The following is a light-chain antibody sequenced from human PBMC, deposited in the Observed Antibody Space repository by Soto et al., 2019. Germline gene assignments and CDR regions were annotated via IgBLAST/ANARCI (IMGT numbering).Light chain of an antibody. V-gene: IGKV3-15*01. Sequence: IVMMLYKATLSVSPGERATVSCRASQSVSSNLAWYQQKPGQAPRLLIYGASTRATGIPARFSGSGSGTEFTLTISSLQSEDFAVYYCHQSNNLWTSGQ. CDR3: HQSNNLWT. CDR1: QSVSSN. CDR2: GAS. J-gene: IGKJ1*01.